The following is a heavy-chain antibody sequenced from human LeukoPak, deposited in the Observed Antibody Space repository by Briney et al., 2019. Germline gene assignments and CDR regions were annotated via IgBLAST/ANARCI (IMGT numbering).Heavy chain of an antibody. Sequence: ASVKVSCKASGYTFTSYGISWVRQAPGQGLEWMGWISAYNGNTNYAQKLQGRVTMTTDTSTSTAYMELNSLRAEDTAVYFCAKRYSSSFFTFDYWGQGTLVTVSS. CDR1: GYTFTSYG. D-gene: IGHD6-13*01. V-gene: IGHV1-18*01. CDR3: AKRYSSSFFTFDY. J-gene: IGHJ4*02. CDR2: ISAYNGNT.